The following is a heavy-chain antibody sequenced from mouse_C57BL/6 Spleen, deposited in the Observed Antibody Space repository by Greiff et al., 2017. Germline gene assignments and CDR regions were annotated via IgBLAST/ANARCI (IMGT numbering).Heavy chain of an antibody. D-gene: IGHD1-1*01. CDR1: GYAFSSYW. Sequence: VKLMESGAELVKPGASVKISCKASGYAFSSYWMNWVKQRPGKGLEWIGQIYPGDGDTNYNGKFKGKATLTADKSSSTAYMQLSSLTSEDSAVYFCARDYGTYFDYWGQGTTLTVSS. CDR3: ARDYGTYFDY. CDR2: IYPGDGDT. V-gene: IGHV1-80*01. J-gene: IGHJ2*01.